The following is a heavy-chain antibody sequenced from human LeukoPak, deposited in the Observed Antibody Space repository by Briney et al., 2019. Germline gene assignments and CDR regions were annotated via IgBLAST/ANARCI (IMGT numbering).Heavy chain of an antibody. CDR3: AGTISSWYYFDY. V-gene: IGHV4-34*01. J-gene: IGHJ4*02. CDR2: INHSGST. D-gene: IGHD6-13*01. Sequence: SETLSLTCAVCGGSFSGYCWSWSRQPPGKGLEWIGEINHSGSTNYNPSLKSRVTISVDTSKNQFSLKLSSVTAADTAVYYCAGTISSWYYFDYWGQGTQVTVSS. CDR1: GGSFSGYC.